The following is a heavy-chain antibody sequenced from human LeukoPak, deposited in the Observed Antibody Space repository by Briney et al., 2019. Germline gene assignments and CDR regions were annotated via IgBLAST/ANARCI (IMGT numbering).Heavy chain of an antibody. J-gene: IGHJ4*02. Sequence: ASVKVSCKASGYTFTDYYMHWVRQAPGQGLEWMGWINPSSGDTKYAQKFQGRVTMTRDTSISTAYMDLTRLRSDDTAVYYCARDNRGSLDYWGQGTQVTVSS. D-gene: IGHD1-26*01. CDR3: ARDNRGSLDY. V-gene: IGHV1-2*02. CDR1: GYTFTDYY. CDR2: INPSSGDT.